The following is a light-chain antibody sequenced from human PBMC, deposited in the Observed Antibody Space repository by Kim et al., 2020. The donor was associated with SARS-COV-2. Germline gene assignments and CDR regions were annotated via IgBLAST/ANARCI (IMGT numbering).Light chain of an antibody. V-gene: IGKV1-39*01. CDR1: ETINSY. CDR2: GAS. Sequence: DIQMTQSPVTMAASVGDTVSITCRSSETINSYLNWFQKQAGKAPKLLIYGASSLPSGVPSRCSGRGFGTEFTLTIRSLQPDDFATYCCQQIHRGPYTFGQGTKLEI. CDR3: QQIHRGPYT. J-gene: IGKJ2*01.